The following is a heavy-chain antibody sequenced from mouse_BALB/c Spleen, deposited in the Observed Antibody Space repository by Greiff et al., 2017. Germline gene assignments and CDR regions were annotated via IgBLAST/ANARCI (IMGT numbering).Heavy chain of an antibody. J-gene: IGHJ4*01. CDR1: GFTFSSYA. Sequence: DVHLVESGGGLVKPGGSLKLSCAASGFTFSSYAMSWVRQSPEKRLEWVAEISSGGSYTYYPDTVTGRFTISRDNAKNTLYLEMSSLRSEDTAMYYCARRVITTKAMDYWGQGTSVTVSS. CDR2: ISSGGSYT. CDR3: ARRVITTKAMDY. V-gene: IGHV5-9-4*01. D-gene: IGHD2-4*01.